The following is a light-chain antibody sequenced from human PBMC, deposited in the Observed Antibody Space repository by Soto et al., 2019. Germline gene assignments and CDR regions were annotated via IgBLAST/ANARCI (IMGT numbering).Light chain of an antibody. J-gene: IGKJ4*01. CDR1: QHVTTTY. V-gene: IGKV3-20*01. CDR2: GAS. Sequence: IVLTQSPATLSLSPGERATLSCTASQHVTTTYIAWYPQKFGQPPRLLIYGASTRATGTPDRFTGGGFGTDFTLTISRVEAEDFAAYYCQQYDSSFTFGGGTKVEMK. CDR3: QQYDSSFT.